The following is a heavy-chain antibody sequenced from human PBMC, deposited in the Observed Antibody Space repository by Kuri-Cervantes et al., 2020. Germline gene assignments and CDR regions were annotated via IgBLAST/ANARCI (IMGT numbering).Heavy chain of an antibody. CDR2: MNPNSGNT. D-gene: IGHD6-19*01. Sequence: ASVKVSCQASGYTFTSYDINWVRQATGQGLEWMGWMNPNSGNTGYAQKFQGRVTMTRNTSISTAYTELSSLRSEDTAVYYCARVNIAVAGTFDYWGQGTLVTVAS. J-gene: IGHJ4*02. CDR3: ARVNIAVAGTFDY. V-gene: IGHV1-8*01. CDR1: GYTFTSYD.